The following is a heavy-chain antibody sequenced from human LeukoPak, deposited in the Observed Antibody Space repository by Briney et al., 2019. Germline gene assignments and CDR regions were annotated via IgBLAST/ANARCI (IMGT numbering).Heavy chain of an antibody. CDR1: GFTVSSNY. D-gene: IGHD3-3*01. CDR3: ARNNYDFWSGYYTGWFDP. Sequence: PGGSLRLSCAASGFTVSSNYMSWVRQAPGKGLEWVSVIYSGGSTYYADSVKGRFTISRDNSKNTLHLQMNSLRAEDTAVYYCARNNYDFWSGYYTGWFDPWGQGTLVTVSS. J-gene: IGHJ5*02. CDR2: IYSGGST. V-gene: IGHV3-53*01.